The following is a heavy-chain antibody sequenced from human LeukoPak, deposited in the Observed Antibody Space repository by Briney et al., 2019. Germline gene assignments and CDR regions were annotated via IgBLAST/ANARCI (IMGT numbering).Heavy chain of an antibody. CDR3: ARQGYSYGSFDY. CDR2: IYYSGST. Sequence: SETLSLTCTVSGGSISSSSYYWGWIRQPPGKGLEWIGSIYYSGSTYYNPSLKSRVTISVDTSKNQFSLKLSSVTAADTAVYYCARQGYSYGSFDYWGQGTLVTVSS. D-gene: IGHD5-18*01. J-gene: IGHJ4*02. V-gene: IGHV4-39*01. CDR1: GGSISSSSYY.